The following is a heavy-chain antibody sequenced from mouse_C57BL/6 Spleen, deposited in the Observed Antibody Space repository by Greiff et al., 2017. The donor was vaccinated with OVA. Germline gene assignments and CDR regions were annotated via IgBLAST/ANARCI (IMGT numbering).Heavy chain of an antibody. J-gene: IGHJ4*01. V-gene: IGHV5-4*03. CDR2: ISDGGSYT. CDR1: GFTFSSYA. CDR3: ARGEGVYYAMDY. Sequence: EVKVVESGGGLVKPGGSLKLSCAASGFTFSSYAMSWVRQTPEKRLEWVATISDGGSYTYSPDNVKGRFTISRDNAKNNLYLQMSHLKSEDTAMYYCARGEGVYYAMDYWGQGTSVTVSS.